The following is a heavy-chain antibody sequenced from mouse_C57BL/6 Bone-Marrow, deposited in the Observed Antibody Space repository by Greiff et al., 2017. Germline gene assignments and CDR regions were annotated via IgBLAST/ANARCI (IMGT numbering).Heavy chain of an antibody. CDR1: GYTFTSYG. CDR2: IYPRSGNT. D-gene: IGHD3-2*02. V-gene: IGHV1-81*01. Sequence: VKLLESGAELARPGASVKLSCKASGYTFTSYGISWVKQRTGQGLEWIGEIYPRSGNTYYNEKFKGKATLTADKSSSTAYMELRSLTSEDSAVYFCARFRSSWFAYWGQGTLVTVSA. CDR3: ARFRSSWFAY. J-gene: IGHJ3*01.